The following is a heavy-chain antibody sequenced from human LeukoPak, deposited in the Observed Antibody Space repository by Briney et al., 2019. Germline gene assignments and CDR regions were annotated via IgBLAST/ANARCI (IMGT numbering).Heavy chain of an antibody. D-gene: IGHD6-6*01. J-gene: IGHJ4*02. Sequence: SETLSLICTVSGGSISSYYWSWIRQPPGKGLEWIGYIYYSGSTNYNPSLKSRVTISVDTSKNQCSLKLSSVTAADTAVYYCARGGSSYYFDYWGQGTLVTVSS. CDR3: ARGGSSYYFDY. V-gene: IGHV4-59*08. CDR2: IYYSGST. CDR1: GGSISSYY.